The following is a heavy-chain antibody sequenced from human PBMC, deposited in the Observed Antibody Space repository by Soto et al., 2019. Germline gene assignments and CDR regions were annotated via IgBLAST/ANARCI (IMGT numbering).Heavy chain of an antibody. V-gene: IGHV3-74*02. D-gene: IGHD2-15*01. CDR1: GFTFSNYW. CDR3: ARGDCVGGTCYSLAGSFYYYMDL. CDR2: INSDGSVS. J-gene: IGHJ6*03. Sequence: EVQLVESGGGLVQPGGSLRLSCAASGFTFSNYWMYWVRQAPGKGLEWVSRINSDGSVSSYADSVKGRLTISRDNVKNTLYLQMDSLRAEDTALYYCARGDCVGGTCYSLAGSFYYYMDLWGKGTTVTVFS.